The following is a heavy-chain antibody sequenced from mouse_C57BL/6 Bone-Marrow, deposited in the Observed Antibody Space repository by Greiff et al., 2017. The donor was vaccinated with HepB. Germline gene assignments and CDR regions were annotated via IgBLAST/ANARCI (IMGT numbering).Heavy chain of an antibody. J-gene: IGHJ3*01. CDR1: GFTFSDYY. CDR2: INYDGSST. CDR3: AREEDYYGPSFAY. D-gene: IGHD1-2*01. Sequence: EVQVVESEGGLVQPGRSMKLSCTASGFTFSDYYMAWVRQVPEKGLEWVANINYDGSSTYYLDSLKSRFIISRDNAKNILYLQMSSLKSEDTATYYCAREEDYYGPSFAYWGQGTLVTVSA. V-gene: IGHV5-16*01.